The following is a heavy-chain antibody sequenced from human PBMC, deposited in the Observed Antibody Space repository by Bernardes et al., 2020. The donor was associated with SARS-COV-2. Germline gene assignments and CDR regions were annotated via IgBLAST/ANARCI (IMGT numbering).Heavy chain of an antibody. Sequence: SETLSLTCTVSGCSISSYYWSWIRQPQGKGLEWIGYIYYSGSTNSNPSLKSRVTISVDTSKNQFSLKLSSVTAADTAVYYCARDQRTSEYSSGWYNYYYYGMDVWGQGTTVTVSS. D-gene: IGHD6-19*01. CDR3: ARDQRTSEYSSGWYNYYYYGMDV. V-gene: IGHV4-59*01. J-gene: IGHJ6*02. CDR1: GCSISSYY. CDR2: IYYSGST.